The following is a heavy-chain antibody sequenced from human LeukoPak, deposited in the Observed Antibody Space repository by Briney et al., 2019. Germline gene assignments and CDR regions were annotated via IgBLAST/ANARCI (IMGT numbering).Heavy chain of an antibody. CDR1: AGSVSSYF. Sequence: SETLSLTCTVSAGSVSSYFWSWIRQPAGKGLEWIGRIYTSGTTNYNSSLRSRVTMSVDTSKNQISLRLSSVTAADTAVYYCARDPDYWGQGILVTVSS. V-gene: IGHV4-4*07. J-gene: IGHJ4*02. CDR3: ARDPDY. CDR2: IYTSGTT.